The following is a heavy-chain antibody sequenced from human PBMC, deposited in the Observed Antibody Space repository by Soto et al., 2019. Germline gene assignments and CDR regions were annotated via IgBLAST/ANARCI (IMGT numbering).Heavy chain of an antibody. J-gene: IGHJ6*02. CDR3: ASAAREYYYYGMDV. Sequence: EVQLLESGGGLVQPGGSLRLSCAASGFNFSSYAMSWVRQAPGKGLEWVSGISGSGGSTYYADSVKGRFTISRDNSKNTLYLQMNSLRAEDTAVYYYASAAREYYYYGMDVWGQGTTVTVSS. CDR2: ISGSGGST. CDR1: GFNFSSYA. V-gene: IGHV3-23*01.